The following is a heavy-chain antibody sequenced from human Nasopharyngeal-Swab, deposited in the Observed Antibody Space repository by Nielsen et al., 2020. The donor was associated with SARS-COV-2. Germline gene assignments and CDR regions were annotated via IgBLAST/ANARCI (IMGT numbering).Heavy chain of an antibody. J-gene: IGHJ4*02. CDR2: ISSSGDYI. Sequence: GSLRLSCAASGFSFNMYTMNWVRQAPGKGLEWVSAISSSGDYIYHAASVKGRFTISRDNAKNSLYLQMNILRDEDTAVYYCTRDTPAMFAYWGQGTLVTVSS. CDR1: GFSFNMYT. CDR3: TRDTPAMFAY. V-gene: IGHV3-21*01.